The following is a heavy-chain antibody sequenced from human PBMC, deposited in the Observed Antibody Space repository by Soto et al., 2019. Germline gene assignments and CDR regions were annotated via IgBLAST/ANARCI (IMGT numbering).Heavy chain of an antibody. CDR3: AAYDSEGYFDY. D-gene: IGHD3-9*01. V-gene: IGHV4-59*01. J-gene: IGHJ4*02. CDR1: GGSITNFH. Sequence: SETLSLTCTVSGGSITNFHCIFIRHPPWKGLEWIGYIYYSGSTNYNPSLKSRVTMSIDTSKNQFSLKMISVTAADTAAYYCAAYDSEGYFDYWGQGALVTVSS. CDR2: IYYSGST.